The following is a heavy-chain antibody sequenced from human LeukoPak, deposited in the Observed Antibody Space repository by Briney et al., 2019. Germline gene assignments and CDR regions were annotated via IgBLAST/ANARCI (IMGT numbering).Heavy chain of an antibody. D-gene: IGHD6-13*01. V-gene: IGHV3-48*01. CDR3: AREKGSSWNIGCDY. CDR1: GFPFSTFG. J-gene: IGHJ4*02. CDR2: ISSSGRNI. Sequence: QPGGSLRLSCAASGFPFSTFGMNWVRQAPGKGLEWVSYISSSGRNINYADSVKGRFTISRDNAKNSLFLQMNSLRAEDTAVYYCAREKGSSWNIGCDYWGQGTLVTVSS.